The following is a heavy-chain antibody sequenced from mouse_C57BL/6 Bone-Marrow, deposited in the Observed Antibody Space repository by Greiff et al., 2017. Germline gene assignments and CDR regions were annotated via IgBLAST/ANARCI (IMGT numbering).Heavy chain of an antibody. Sequence: EVMLVESGGGLVKPGGSLKLSCAASGFTFSSYAMSWVRQTPEKRLEWVATISDGGSYTYYPDNVKGRFTISRDNAKNNLYLQMRHLKSEDTAMYYCARDPWFAYWGQGTLVTVSA. CDR1: GFTFSSYA. V-gene: IGHV5-4*01. CDR3: ARDPWFAY. CDR2: ISDGGSYT. J-gene: IGHJ3*01.